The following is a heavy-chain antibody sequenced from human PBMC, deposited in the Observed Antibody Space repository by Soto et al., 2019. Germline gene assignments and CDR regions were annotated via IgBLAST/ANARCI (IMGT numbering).Heavy chain of an antibody. Sequence: GGSLRLSCADSGFTVSSNYMIWVRQAPGKGLEWVSVIYSGGSTYYADSVKGRFTISRDNSKNTLYLQMNSLRAEDTAVYYCATDPEQQLVRASWGQGTLVTVSS. V-gene: IGHV3-53*01. J-gene: IGHJ4*02. CDR3: ATDPEQQLVRAS. CDR1: GFTVSSNY. CDR2: IYSGGST. D-gene: IGHD6-13*01.